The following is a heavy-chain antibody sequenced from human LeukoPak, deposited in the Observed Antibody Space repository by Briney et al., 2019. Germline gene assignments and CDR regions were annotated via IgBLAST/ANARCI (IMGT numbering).Heavy chain of an antibody. CDR1: GGSISSYY. CDR2: IYYSGST. CDR3: ARAPFYTSSSYYFDY. D-gene: IGHD6-13*01. J-gene: IGHJ4*02. Sequence: SETLSLTCTVSGGSISSYYWCWIRQPPGKGLGWIGYIYYSGSTNYNPSLKSRITISVDTSKNQFSLKLRSVTAADTAVYYCARAPFYTSSSYYFDYWGQGTLVTVSS. V-gene: IGHV4-59*01.